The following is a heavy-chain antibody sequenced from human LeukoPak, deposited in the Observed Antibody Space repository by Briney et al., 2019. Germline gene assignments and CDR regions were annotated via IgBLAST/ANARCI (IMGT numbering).Heavy chain of an antibody. Sequence: GGSLRLSCVASGFSFGSYWMAWVRQAPGKGLEWVANMKHDGIEKYHVDSVKGRFTISRDNTKNSLYLHMSSLRVEDTAVYYCAREGREGYNYPALDFWGQGILVTVSS. J-gene: IGHJ4*02. V-gene: IGHV3-7*05. CDR1: GFSFGSYW. CDR2: MKHDGIEK. CDR3: AREGREGYNYPALDF. D-gene: IGHD5-24*01.